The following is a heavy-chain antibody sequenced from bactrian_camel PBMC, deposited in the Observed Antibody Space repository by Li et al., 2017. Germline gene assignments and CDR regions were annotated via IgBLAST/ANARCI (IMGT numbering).Heavy chain of an antibody. CDR1: GYKYTPYC. V-gene: IGHV3S9*01. CDR2: IDSDGRT. D-gene: IGHD5*01. CDR3: GATSVRPFYESSWLATSDYHH. J-gene: IGHJ4*01. Sequence: HVQLVESGGGSVQAGGSLRLSCVFSGYKYTPYCKGWYRQVPGKGREAVAGIDSDGRTLYEDSFKGRFTISKNDEENTVYLQMSSLKPEDSAMYYCGATSVRPFYESSWLATSDYHHWGQGTQVTVS.